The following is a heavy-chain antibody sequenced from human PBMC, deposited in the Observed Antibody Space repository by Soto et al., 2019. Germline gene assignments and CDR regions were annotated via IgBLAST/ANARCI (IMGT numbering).Heavy chain of an antibody. D-gene: IGHD4-17*01. CDR3: ARASVSDYDAFDI. CDR2: ISYDGSNK. CDR1: GFTFSSYA. V-gene: IGHV3-30-3*01. Sequence: GGSLRLSCAASGFTFSSYAMHWVRQAPGKGLEWVAVISYDGSNKYYADSVKGRFTISRDNSKNTLYLKMNSLRAEDTAVYYCARASVSDYDAFDIWGQGTMVTVSS. J-gene: IGHJ3*02.